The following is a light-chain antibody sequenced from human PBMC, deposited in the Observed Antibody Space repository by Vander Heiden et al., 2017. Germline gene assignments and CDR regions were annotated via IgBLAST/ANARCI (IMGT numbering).Light chain of an antibody. V-gene: IGKV1D-8*01. CDR1: QGISSY. Sequence: VIWLTQSPSLLSASTGDRVTISCRMSQGISSYLAWYEQKPGIAPGLLIYAGSTLESEVPSKFSGSGSGTDFTLTISCLHSEDFATYYCQRDDSFPRTFGQGTKVEIK. CDR3: QRDDSFPRT. CDR2: AGS. J-gene: IGKJ1*01.